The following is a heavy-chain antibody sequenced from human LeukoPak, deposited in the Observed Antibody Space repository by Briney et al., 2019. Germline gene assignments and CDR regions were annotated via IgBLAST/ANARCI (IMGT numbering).Heavy chain of an antibody. V-gene: IGHV3-23*01. Sequence: GGSLRLSCAASGFTFSSYAMSWVRQAPGKGLEWVSAISGSGGSTYYADSVKGRFTISRDNSKNTLYLQMNSLRAEDTAVYYCAKALGPGYSSSWYSDYWGQGTLATVSS. CDR3: AKALGPGYSSSWYSDY. CDR2: ISGSGGST. J-gene: IGHJ4*02. CDR1: GFTFSSYA. D-gene: IGHD6-13*01.